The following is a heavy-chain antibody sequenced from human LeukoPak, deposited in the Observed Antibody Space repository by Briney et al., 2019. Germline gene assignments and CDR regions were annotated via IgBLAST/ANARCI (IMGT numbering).Heavy chain of an antibody. CDR1: GGSCDDYY. J-gene: IGHJ4*02. Sequence: QPSETLSLTCAVYGGSCDDYYCSWLRQPPGKGLEWIGEIHPSGIFYYHSSLLSRVTISIDTSKSQLSLRLTSVTAPDTAFYYCARGRDRSKAGDHWGQGSLVTVSS. V-gene: IGHV4-34*01. D-gene: IGHD5-24*01. CDR2: IHPSGIF. CDR3: ARGRDRSKAGDH.